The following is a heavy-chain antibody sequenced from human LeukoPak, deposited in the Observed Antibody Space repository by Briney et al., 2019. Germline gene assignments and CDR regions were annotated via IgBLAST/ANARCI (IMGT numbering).Heavy chain of an antibody. D-gene: IGHD3-22*01. V-gene: IGHV3-30*02. Sequence: PGGSLRVSCAASGFTFSSYGMHWVRQAPGKGLECVAFIRYDGSNKYYADSVKGRFTISRDNSKNTLYLQMNSLRAEDTAVYYCAKALNYYDSRAIDYWGQGILVTVAS. CDR1: GFTFSSYG. J-gene: IGHJ4*02. CDR3: AKALNYYDSRAIDY. CDR2: IRYDGSNK.